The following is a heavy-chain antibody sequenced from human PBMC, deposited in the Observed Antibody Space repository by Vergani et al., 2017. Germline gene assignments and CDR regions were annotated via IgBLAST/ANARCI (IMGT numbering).Heavy chain of an antibody. CDR3: AKETYYDILTGYYTPSATYYFDY. Sequence: VQLVESGGGLVKPGGSLRLSCAASGFTFSSYAMSWVRQAPGKGLEWVSAISGSGGSTYYADSVKGRFTISRDNAKNSLYLQMNSLRAEDTALYYCAKETYYDILTGYYTPSATYYFDYWGQGTLVTVSS. V-gene: IGHV3-23*04. D-gene: IGHD3-9*01. CDR1: GFTFSSYA. J-gene: IGHJ4*02. CDR2: ISGSGGST.